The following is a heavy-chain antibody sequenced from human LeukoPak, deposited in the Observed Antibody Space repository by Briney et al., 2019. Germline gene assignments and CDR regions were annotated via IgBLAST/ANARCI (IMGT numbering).Heavy chain of an antibody. CDR2: FDPEDGET. Sequence: GASVKVSCKVSGYTLTELSMQWVRQAPGKGLEWMGGFDPEDGETIYAQKFQGRVTMTEDTSTDTAYMELSSLRSEDTAVYYCATGGYGSGSLDYWGQGTLVTVSS. V-gene: IGHV1-24*01. D-gene: IGHD3-10*01. CDR1: GYTLTELS. J-gene: IGHJ4*02. CDR3: ATGGYGSGSLDY.